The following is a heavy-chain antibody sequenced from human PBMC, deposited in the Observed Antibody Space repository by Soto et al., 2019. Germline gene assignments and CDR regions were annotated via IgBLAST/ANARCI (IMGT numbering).Heavy chain of an antibody. CDR1: GFTFSSYA. CDR2: ISGSGGST. V-gene: IGHV3-23*01. D-gene: IGHD3-3*01. J-gene: IGHJ4*02. CDR3: AKGQSIGVVIIPPLAY. Sequence: VGSLRLSCAASGFTFSSYAMSWVRQAPGKGLEWVSAISGSGGSTYYADSVKGRFTISRDNSKNTLYLQMNSLRAEDTAVYYCAKGQSIGVVIIPPLAYWGQGTLVTVSS.